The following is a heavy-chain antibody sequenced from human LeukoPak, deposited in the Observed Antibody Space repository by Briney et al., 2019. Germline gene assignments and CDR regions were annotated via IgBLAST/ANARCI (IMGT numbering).Heavy chain of an antibody. J-gene: IGHJ4*02. CDR2: ISGSSIYT. D-gene: IGHD3-22*01. Sequence: GGSLRLSCAASGFTFSDYHMTWIRQAPGKGPEWVSYISGSSIYTRYADSVKGRFTISRDNAKNSLYLQMTSLRAEDTALYYCVRDISGYYFDYWGQGTLVTVSS. CDR3: VRDISGYYFDY. CDR1: GFTFSDYH. V-gene: IGHV3-11*05.